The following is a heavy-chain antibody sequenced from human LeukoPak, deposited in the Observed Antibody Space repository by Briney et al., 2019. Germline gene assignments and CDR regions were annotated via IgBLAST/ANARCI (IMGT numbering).Heavy chain of an antibody. CDR1: GGSISSYY. D-gene: IGHD2-2*01. CDR2: IYTSGST. Sequence: SETLSLTCTVSGGSISSYYWSWIRQPAGKGLEWIGLIYTSGSTNYNPSLKSRVTMSVDTSKNQFSLKLSSVTAADTAVYYCAREPLRGNYCSSTSCYLHYYGMDVWGQGTTVTVPS. CDR3: AREPLRGNYCSSTSCYLHYYGMDV. V-gene: IGHV4-4*07. J-gene: IGHJ6*02.